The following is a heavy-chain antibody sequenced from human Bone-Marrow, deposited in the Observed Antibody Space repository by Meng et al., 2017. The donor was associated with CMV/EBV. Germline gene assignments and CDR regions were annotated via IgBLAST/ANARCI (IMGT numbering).Heavy chain of an antibody. CDR2: ISYDGSNK. CDR3: ARGYYYDSSGYSLRAFDI. J-gene: IGHJ3*02. D-gene: IGHD3-22*01. CDR1: GFTFSSYA. Sequence: GESLKISCAASGFTFSSYAMHWVRQAPGKGLEWVAVISYDGSNKYYADSVKGRFTISRDNSKNTLYLQMNSLRAEDTAVYYCARGYYYDSSGYSLRAFDICGQGTLVTVSS. V-gene: IGHV3-30-3*01.